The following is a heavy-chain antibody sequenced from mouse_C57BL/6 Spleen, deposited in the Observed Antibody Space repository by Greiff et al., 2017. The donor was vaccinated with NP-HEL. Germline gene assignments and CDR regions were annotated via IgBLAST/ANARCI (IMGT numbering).Heavy chain of an antibody. CDR3: ASPRQLRPEVYFDY. CDR1: GYTFTSYW. Sequence: QVQLQQPGAELVKPGASVKLSCKASGYTFTSYWMHWVKQRPGQGLEWIGMIHPNSGSTNYNEKFKSKATLTVDKSSSTAYMQLSSLTSEDSAVYYCASPRQLRPEVYFDYWGQGTTLTVSS. CDR2: IHPNSGST. D-gene: IGHD3-2*02. J-gene: IGHJ2*01. V-gene: IGHV1-64*01.